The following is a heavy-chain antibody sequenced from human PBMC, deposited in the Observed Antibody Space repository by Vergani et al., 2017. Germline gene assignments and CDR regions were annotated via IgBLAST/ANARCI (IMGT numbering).Heavy chain of an antibody. CDR3: ARNRNRYYGMDV. CDR2: IDWDDDK. V-gene: IGHV2-70*15. Sequence: QVTLRESDPALVKPTHTLTLTCTFSGFSLSTSGMCVNWIRQPPGKALEWLARIDWDDDKYYSTSLKTRLTITKDTSKNQVVLIMTNMDPVDTATYNCARNRNRYYGMDVWGQGATVTVSS. D-gene: IGHD2/OR15-2a*01. J-gene: IGHJ6*02. CDR1: GFSLSTSGMC.